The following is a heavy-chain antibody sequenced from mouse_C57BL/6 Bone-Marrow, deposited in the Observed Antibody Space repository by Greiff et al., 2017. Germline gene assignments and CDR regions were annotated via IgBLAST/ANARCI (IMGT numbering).Heavy chain of an antibody. V-gene: IGHV1-53*01. CDR3: ARGNYYGSTIDY. D-gene: IGHD1-1*01. CDR1: GYTFTSYW. J-gene: IGHJ2*01. Sequence: VQLQQPGTELVKPGASVKLSCKASGYTFTSYWMHWVKQRPGQGLEWIGNINPSNGGTNYNEKFKSKATLTVDKSSSTAYMQRSSLTSEDSAVYYGARGNYYGSTIDYWGQGTTLTVSS. CDR2: INPSNGGT.